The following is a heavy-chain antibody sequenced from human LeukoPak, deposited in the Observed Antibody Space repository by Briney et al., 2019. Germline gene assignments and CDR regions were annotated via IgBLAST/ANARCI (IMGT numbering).Heavy chain of an antibody. Sequence: PSETLSLTCTVSGGSISSSSYYWGWIRQPPGKGLEWIGSIYYSGSTYYNPSLKSRVTISVDTSKNQFSLKLSSVTAADTAVYYCARADSSGWTGAFDIWGQGTMVTVSS. CDR1: GGSISSSSYY. CDR2: IYYSGST. D-gene: IGHD6-19*01. CDR3: ARADSSGWTGAFDI. J-gene: IGHJ3*02. V-gene: IGHV4-39*07.